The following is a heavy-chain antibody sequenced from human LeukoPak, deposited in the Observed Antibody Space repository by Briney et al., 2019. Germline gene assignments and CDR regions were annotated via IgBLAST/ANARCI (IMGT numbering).Heavy chain of an antibody. CDR2: INTNTGNP. Sequence: ASVKVSCKASGYTFTGYYMHWVRQAPGQGLEWMGWINTNTGNPTYAQGFTGRFVFSLDTSVSTAYLQISSLKAEDTAVYYCARGDIRFDYWGQGTLVTVSS. CDR1: GYTFTGYY. V-gene: IGHV7-4-1*02. D-gene: IGHD3-9*01. CDR3: ARGDIRFDY. J-gene: IGHJ4*02.